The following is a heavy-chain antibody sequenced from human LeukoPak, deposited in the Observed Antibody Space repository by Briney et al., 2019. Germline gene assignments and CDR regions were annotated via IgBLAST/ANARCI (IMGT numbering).Heavy chain of an antibody. CDR1: GFTVSSNH. D-gene: IGHD3-10*01. CDR2: INSGGNT. CDR3: ERDLAYYASGKQNC. V-gene: IGHV3-66*01. Sequence: GGSLRLSCAASGFTVSSNHMSWVRQAPGKGLDGVAVINSGGNTCYADSVKGRFTISRDNSKNTLYLQMNSMRVEDSAVYYCERDLAYYASGKQNCWGQGTLVTVSS. J-gene: IGHJ4*02.